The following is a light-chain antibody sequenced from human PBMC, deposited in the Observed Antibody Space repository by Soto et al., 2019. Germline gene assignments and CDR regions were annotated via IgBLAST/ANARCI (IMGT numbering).Light chain of an antibody. V-gene: IGLV1-40*01. J-gene: IGLJ2*01. CDR2: GNS. CDR1: SSNIGAGYD. CDR3: QSYDSSLSGVV. Sequence: QAVLTQPPSVSGAPGQRVTISCTGSSSNIGAGYDVPWYQQLPGTAPKLLIYGNSNRPSGVPERFSGSKSGTSASLAITGLQAEDEADYYCQSYDSSLSGVVFGGGTKLTVL.